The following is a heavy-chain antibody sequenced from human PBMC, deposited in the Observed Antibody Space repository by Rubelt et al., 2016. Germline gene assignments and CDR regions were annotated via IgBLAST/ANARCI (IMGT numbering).Heavy chain of an antibody. D-gene: IGHD5-12*01. CDR2: IYYSGST. CDR3: ARTSGYNYDEAFDI. CDR1: GGSISSYY. V-gene: IGHV4-59*08. J-gene: IGHJ3*02. Sequence: QVQLQESGPGLVKPSETLSLTCSVSGGSISSYYWSWIRQPPGKGLEWIGYIYYSGSTNYNPSLKSRVTISVDTSKNQLSLKLSSVTAADTAVYYCARTSGYNYDEAFDIWGQGTMVTVSS.